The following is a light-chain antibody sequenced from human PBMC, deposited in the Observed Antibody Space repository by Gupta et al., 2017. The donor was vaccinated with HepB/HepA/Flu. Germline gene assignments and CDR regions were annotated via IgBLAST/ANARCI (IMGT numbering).Light chain of an antibody. J-gene: IGKJ4*01. V-gene: IGKV3-11*01. CDR2: DVS. CDR3: QQRNHWPIT. CDR1: QNISSS. Sequence: EIVLTQSPATLSLSPGERATLSCRASQNISSSLLWYQQRPGQAPRLLISDVSNRATGIPGRFSGSGSGTEFTLTISSRESEDFAIYYCQQRNHWPITFGGGTQVEIK.